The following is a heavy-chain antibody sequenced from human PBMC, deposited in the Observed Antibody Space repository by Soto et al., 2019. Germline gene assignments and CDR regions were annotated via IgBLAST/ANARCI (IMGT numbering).Heavy chain of an antibody. D-gene: IGHD3-3*01. CDR3: ARNGSYYDFWSGYYFGGGMDV. J-gene: IGHJ6*02. CDR1: GGSFSGYY. V-gene: IGHV4-34*01. CDR2: INHSGST. Sequence: SETLSLTCAVYGGSFSGYYWSWIRQPPGKGLEWIGEINHSGSTDYNPSLKSRVTISVDTSKNQFSLKLSSVTAADTAVYYCARNGSYYDFWSGYYFGGGMDVWGQGTTVTVSS.